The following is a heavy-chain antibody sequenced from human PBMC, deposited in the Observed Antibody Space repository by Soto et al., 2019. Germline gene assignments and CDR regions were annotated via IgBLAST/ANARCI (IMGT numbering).Heavy chain of an antibody. Sequence: PGGSLRLSCVGSESTFSSHSMNWVRQAPGKGLEWLSYISGGGDTIYNAASVEGRFTISRDNGKNALYLQMNSLRDEDTAVYYCAGGVSLGYNSYGMDVWGQGTTVTVSS. CDR2: ISGGGDTI. CDR3: AGGVSLGYNSYGMDV. V-gene: IGHV3-48*02. CDR1: ESTFSSHS. D-gene: IGHD3-16*01. J-gene: IGHJ6*02.